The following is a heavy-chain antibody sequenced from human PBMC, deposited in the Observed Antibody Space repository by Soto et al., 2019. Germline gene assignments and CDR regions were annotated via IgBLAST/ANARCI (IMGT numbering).Heavy chain of an antibody. Sequence: AASVKVSCKASGGTFSSYAISWVRQAPGQGLEWMGGIIPIFGTANYAQKFQGRVTITADESTSTAYMELSSLRSEDTAVYYCARDALPWLVPLHEYYFDYWGQGTLVTVSS. CDR2: IIPIFGTA. CDR3: ARDALPWLVPLHEYYFDY. J-gene: IGHJ4*02. D-gene: IGHD6-19*01. CDR1: GGTFSSYA. V-gene: IGHV1-69*13.